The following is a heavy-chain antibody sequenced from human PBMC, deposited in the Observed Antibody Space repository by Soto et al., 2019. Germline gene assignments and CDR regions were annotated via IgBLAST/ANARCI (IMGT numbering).Heavy chain of an antibody. Sequence: SETLSLTCTVSGGSISSSSYYWGWIRQPPGKGLEWIGSIYYSGSTYYNPSLKSRVTISVDTSKNQFSLKLSSVTAADTAVYYCAITQYYYGMDVWGQGTTVTVSS. CDR2: IYYSGST. CDR1: GGSISSSSYY. V-gene: IGHV4-39*01. CDR3: AITQYYYGMDV. J-gene: IGHJ6*02. D-gene: IGHD2-15*01.